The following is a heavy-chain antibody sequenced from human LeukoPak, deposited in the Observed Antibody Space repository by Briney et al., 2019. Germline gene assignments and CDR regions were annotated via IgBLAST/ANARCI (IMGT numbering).Heavy chain of an antibody. V-gene: IGHV3-64D*06. D-gene: IGHD3-10*01. CDR3: VKELFLGYGSGPFDP. CDR1: GFTFSSYA. Sequence: GGSLRLSCSASGFTFSSYAMHWVRQAPGKGLEYVSAISSNGGSTYYADSVKGRFTISRDNSKNTLYLQMSSLRAEDTAVYYCVKELFLGYGSGPFDPWGQGTLVTVSS. J-gene: IGHJ5*02. CDR2: ISSNGGST.